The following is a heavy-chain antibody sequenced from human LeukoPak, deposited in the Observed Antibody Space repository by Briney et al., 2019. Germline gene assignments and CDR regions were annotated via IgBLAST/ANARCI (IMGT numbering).Heavy chain of an antibody. J-gene: IGHJ4*02. V-gene: IGHV4-39*01. Sequence: SETLSLTCTVSGGSISSSSYYWGWIRQPAGKGPEWIGTIFYVGDTYYNPSLKSRVTMSVDTSKNQFSLRLRSVSTADTAVYYCARTSGSQHVPIDNWGQGIRVTVSS. D-gene: IGHD6-6*01. CDR2: IFYVGDT. CDR1: GGSISSSSYY. CDR3: ARTSGSQHVPIDN.